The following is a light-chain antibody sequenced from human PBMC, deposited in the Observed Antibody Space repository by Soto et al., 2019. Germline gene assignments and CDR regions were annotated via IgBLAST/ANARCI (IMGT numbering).Light chain of an antibody. Sequence: QSVLTQPPSASGSPGQSVTISCSGTSSDVGGYNYVSWYQQHPGKAPKVMIYEVSKRPSGVPDRFSGSKSGNTASLTVSGLQAEDEADYYCSSYTGSNNLGFGGGTKL. CDR1: SSDVGGYNY. CDR2: EVS. V-gene: IGLV2-8*01. CDR3: SSYTGSNNLG. J-gene: IGLJ3*02.